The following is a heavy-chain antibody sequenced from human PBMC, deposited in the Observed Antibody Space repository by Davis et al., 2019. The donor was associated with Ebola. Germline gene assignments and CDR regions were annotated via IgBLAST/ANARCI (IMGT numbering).Heavy chain of an antibody. CDR3: AKGSITIFGVVNVYFDY. J-gene: IGHJ4*02. CDR2: ISWNSGSI. V-gene: IGHV3-9*01. D-gene: IGHD3-3*01. Sequence: SLKISCAASGFTFDDYAMHWVRQAPGKGLEWVSGISWNSGSIGYADSVKGRFTISRDNAKNSLYLQMNSLRAEDTALYYCAKGSITIFGVVNVYFDYWGQGTLVTVSS. CDR1: GFTFDDYA.